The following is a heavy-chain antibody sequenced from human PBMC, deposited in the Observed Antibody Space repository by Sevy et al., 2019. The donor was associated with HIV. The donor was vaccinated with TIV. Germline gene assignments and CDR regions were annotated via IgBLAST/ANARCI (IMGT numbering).Heavy chain of an antibody. CDR1: GYNFNNYG. D-gene: IGHD2-2*02. Sequence: ASVKVSRKASGYNFNNYGVSWVRQAPGQGLEWLGWINVYNGNTNYAQKVQGRATMTTDTSTNTAYMELRSLRSDDTAVYYCARTTYCSTTSCYNGYPDYWGQGTLVTVSS. CDR3: ARTTYCSTTSCYNGYPDY. CDR2: INVYNGNT. J-gene: IGHJ4*02. V-gene: IGHV1-18*01.